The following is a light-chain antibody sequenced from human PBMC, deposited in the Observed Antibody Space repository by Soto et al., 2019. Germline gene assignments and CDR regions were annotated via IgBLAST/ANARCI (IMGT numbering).Light chain of an antibody. Sequence: EIVMTQSPATLSVSPGEWATLSCRASQSISSNLAWYQQKPGQAPRLLIYGASTRATGIPARFSGSGSGTEFTLTISSLQSEDFALYYCQQYNNWPPWTFGQGTKVEIK. V-gene: IGKV3-15*01. CDR2: GAS. J-gene: IGKJ1*01. CDR1: QSISSN. CDR3: QQYNNWPPWT.